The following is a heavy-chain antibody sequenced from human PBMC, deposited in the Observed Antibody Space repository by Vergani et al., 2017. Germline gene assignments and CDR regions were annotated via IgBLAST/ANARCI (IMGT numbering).Heavy chain of an antibody. CDR2: ISSISTHI. CDR1: GFTFSDYS. V-gene: IGHV3-21*01. J-gene: IGHJ6*03. D-gene: IGHD1-20*01. Sequence: EVQLVESGGGLVKPGGSLRLSCAASGFTFSDYSMNWVRQAPGKGLEWVSYISSISTHIYYADSVQGRFTISRANAENSLYLQMSNLRAEDTAVYYCARSGITGTIRDYYYYMDVWGKGTSVTVSS. CDR3: ARSGITGTIRDYYYYMDV.